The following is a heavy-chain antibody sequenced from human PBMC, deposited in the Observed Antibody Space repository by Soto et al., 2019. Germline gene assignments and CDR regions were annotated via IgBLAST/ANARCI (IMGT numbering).Heavy chain of an antibody. CDR1: GYTFTGYY. CDR2: INPNSGGT. D-gene: IGHD1-7*01. J-gene: IGHJ4*02. V-gene: IGHV1-2*04. Sequence: QVQLVQSGAEVKKPGASVKVSCKASGYTFTGYYMHWVRQAPGQGLEWMGWINPNSGGTNYAQKFQGWVTMTRDTSISTAYMELSRLISDDTSVYYCATDLFWTGTTLRYGGQGTLVTVSS. CDR3: ATDLFWTGTTLRY.